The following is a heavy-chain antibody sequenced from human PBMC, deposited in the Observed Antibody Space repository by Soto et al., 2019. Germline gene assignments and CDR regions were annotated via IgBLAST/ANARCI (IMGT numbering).Heavy chain of an antibody. V-gene: IGHV3-23*01. D-gene: IGHD6-6*01. J-gene: IGHJ4*02. Sequence: GGSLRLSCAASGFTFTNYAMSWVRQAPGKGLEWVSSISGGGGSTYYTDSVKGRFTFSRDNSKNTLYLRMNSLRAEDTAVYYCEKGLEFSSSTETFDYWGQGTLVTVYS. CDR1: GFTFTNYA. CDR3: EKGLEFSSSTETFDY. CDR2: ISGGGGST.